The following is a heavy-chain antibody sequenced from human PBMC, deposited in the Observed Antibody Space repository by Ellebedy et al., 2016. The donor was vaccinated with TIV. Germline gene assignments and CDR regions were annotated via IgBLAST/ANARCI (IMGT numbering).Heavy chain of an antibody. Sequence: PGGSLRLSCAASGFSFSSYAMSLVRQAPGKGLEWVSGFGVSGDTTYYTDSVKGRFTISRDNSKKTLYLQMSSLRTEDTAIYYCARGRPGTYIHHAFDNWGQGTLVTGSS. J-gene: IGHJ4*02. CDR3: ARGRPGTYIHHAFDN. CDR1: GFSFSSYA. CDR2: FGVSGDTT. V-gene: IGHV3-23*01. D-gene: IGHD1-14*01.